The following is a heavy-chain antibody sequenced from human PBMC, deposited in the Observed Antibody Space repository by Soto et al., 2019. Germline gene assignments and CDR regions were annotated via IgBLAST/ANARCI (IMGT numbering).Heavy chain of an antibody. J-gene: IGHJ6*02. V-gene: IGHV1-18*01. CDR2: ISAYNGNT. D-gene: IGHD6-13*01. CDR3: SRRGYSSSWYYYYYYGMDV. CDR1: GYTFTSYG. Sequence: ASVKVSCKASGYTFTSYGISWVRQAPGQGLEWMGWISAYNGNTNYAQKLQGRVTMTTDTSTSTAYMELSSLRSEDTAVYYCSRRGYSSSWYYYYYYGMDVWGQGTTVTVSS.